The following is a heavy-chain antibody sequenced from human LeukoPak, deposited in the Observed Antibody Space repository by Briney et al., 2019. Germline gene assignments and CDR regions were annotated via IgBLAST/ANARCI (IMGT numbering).Heavy chain of an antibody. CDR2: ISAYNGNT. J-gene: IGHJ4*02. CDR3: ARDAPHYDFWSGPYYFDY. Sequence: ASVKVSCKASGYTFTSYYMHWVRQAPGQGLEWMGWISAYNGNTNYAQKLQGRVTMTRDMSTSTVYMELSSLRSEDTAVYYCARDAPHYDFWSGPYYFDYWGQGTLVTVSS. CDR1: GYTFTSYY. D-gene: IGHD3-3*01. V-gene: IGHV1-18*04.